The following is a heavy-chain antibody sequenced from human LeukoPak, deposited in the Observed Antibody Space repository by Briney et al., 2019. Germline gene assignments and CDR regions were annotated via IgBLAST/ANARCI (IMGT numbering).Heavy chain of an antibody. D-gene: IGHD6-6*01. J-gene: IGHJ4*02. CDR2: IYHSGST. Sequence: SETLSLTCTVSGGSISSGGYYWSSIRQPPGTGLEWIGYIYHSGSTYYNPSLKSRVTISVDRSKNQFSLKLSSVTAADTAVYYCARGIRPGGIAARTETYYFDYWGQGTLVTVSS. CDR1: GGSISSGGYY. CDR3: ARGIRPGGIAARTETYYFDY. V-gene: IGHV4-30-2*01.